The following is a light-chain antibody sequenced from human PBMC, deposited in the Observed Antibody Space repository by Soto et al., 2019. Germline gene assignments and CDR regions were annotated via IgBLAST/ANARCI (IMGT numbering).Light chain of an antibody. CDR3: QQYNNWQGT. Sequence: EIVMTQSPATLSVSPGERATLSCRASQSVSSNLAWYQQKPGQAPRLLIYGASTRATGFPARFSGSGSGTEFTLTISSLQSEDFAVYYCQQYNNWQGTFGQGTKVEIK. CDR1: QSVSSN. V-gene: IGKV3-15*01. CDR2: GAS. J-gene: IGKJ1*01.